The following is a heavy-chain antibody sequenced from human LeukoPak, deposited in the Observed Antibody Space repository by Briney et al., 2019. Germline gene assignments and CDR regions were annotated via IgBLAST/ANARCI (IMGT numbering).Heavy chain of an antibody. J-gene: IGHJ6*02. Sequence: PSETLSLTCTVSGGSISSGDYYWSWIRQPPGKGLEWIGYIYYSGSTYYNPSLKSRVTISVDTSKNQFSLKLSSVTAADTAVYYCARVLIGSSDYYYGMDVWGQGTTVTVSS. CDR3: ARVLIGSSDYYYGMDV. V-gene: IGHV4-30-4*01. D-gene: IGHD5-18*01. CDR2: IYYSGST. CDR1: GGSISSGDYY.